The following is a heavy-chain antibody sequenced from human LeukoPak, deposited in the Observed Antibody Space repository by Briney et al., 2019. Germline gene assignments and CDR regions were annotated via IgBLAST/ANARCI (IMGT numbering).Heavy chain of an antibody. CDR3: MKGQLWASGRAFDI. CDR2: IRYDGSNK. D-gene: IGHD3-16*01. CDR1: GFTFSSYG. J-gene: IGHJ3*02. V-gene: IGHV3-30*02. Sequence: GGSLRLSCAASGFTFSSYGMHWVRQAPGKGLEWVAFIRYDGSNKYYAATVKGRFTTSRDNSKNTLYLQMNNLRPEDTAVYYCMKGQLWASGRAFDIWGQGTMVTVSS.